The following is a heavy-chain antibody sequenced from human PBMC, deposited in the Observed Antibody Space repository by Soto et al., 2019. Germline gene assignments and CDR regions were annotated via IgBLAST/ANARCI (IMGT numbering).Heavy chain of an antibody. J-gene: IGHJ4*02. CDR1: GFTFGSYA. Sequence: EVQLLESGGGLVQPGGSLRLSCAASGFTFGSYAMSWVRQSPGKGLEWVSGISGSGVSTYYADSVRGRFTISRDNSKNTVYLQMNSLRAEDTAVYYCAKRSALPPDSGFDWGQGTLVTVSS. D-gene: IGHD1-26*01. CDR3: AKRSALPPDSGFD. V-gene: IGHV3-23*01. CDR2: ISGSGVST.